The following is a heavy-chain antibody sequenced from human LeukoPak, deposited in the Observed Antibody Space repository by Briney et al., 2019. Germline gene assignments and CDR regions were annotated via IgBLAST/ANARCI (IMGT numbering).Heavy chain of an antibody. CDR2: ISGSGDT. CDR3: AKDKDLSLGDGRQY. J-gene: IGHJ4*02. Sequence: PGGSLKLSCTASGFTFSSYVMTWVRQAPGKGLEWVSGISGSGDTHYADSVKGRFTISRDNSRNRFYLQMNSLRAEDTAVYYCAKDKDLSLGDGRQYWGQGTLATVAS. V-gene: IGHV3-23*01. CDR1: GFTFSSYV. D-gene: IGHD3-16*01.